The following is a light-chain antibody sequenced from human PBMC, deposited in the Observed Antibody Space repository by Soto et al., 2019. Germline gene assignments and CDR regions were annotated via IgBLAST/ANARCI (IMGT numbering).Light chain of an antibody. V-gene: IGLV2-11*01. CDR2: DVT. CDR3: CSFAGSFSYV. Sequence: YVLSQPPPVSGAPGQSVTISCTGNSRDVGRYDYVSWYQQHPGKAPKLIIYDVTERPAGVPDRFSGSKSGNTASLTISGLQAEDEADYSCCSFAGSFSYVFGGGTKVTVL. J-gene: IGLJ1*01. CDR1: SRDVGRYDY.